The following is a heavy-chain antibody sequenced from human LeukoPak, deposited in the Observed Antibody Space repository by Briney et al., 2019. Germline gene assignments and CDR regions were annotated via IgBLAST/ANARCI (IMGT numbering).Heavy chain of an antibody. J-gene: IGHJ5*02. Sequence: GGALRLSCAASGFTFSSYDMTWVRQAPGRGLEWVSSIRPSGDNTYYGDSVKGRFTISRDNSKNTVYLQMNNMRVDDTAVYYCARVAGWRWFDPWGQGTLVTVSS. CDR3: ARVAGWRWFDP. CDR1: GFTFSSYD. D-gene: IGHD6-19*01. V-gene: IGHV3-23*01. CDR2: IRPSGDNT.